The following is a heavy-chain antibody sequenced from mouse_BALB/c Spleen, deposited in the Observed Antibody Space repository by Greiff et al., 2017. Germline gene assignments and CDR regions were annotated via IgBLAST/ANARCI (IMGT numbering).Heavy chain of an antibody. CDR2: IWSGGST. Sequence: QVQLQQSGPGLVQPSQSLSITCTVSGFSLTSYGVHWVRQSPGKGLEWLGVIWSGGSTDYNAAFISRLSISKDNSKSQVFFKMNSLQANDTAIYYCARRRDYGNPYYYAMDYGGQGTSVTVSS. CDR3: ARRRDYGNPYYYAMDY. CDR1: GFSLTSYG. D-gene: IGHD2-1*01. J-gene: IGHJ4*01. V-gene: IGHV2-2*02.